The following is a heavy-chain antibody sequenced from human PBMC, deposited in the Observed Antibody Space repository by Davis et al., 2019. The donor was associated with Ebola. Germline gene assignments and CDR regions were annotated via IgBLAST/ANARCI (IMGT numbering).Heavy chain of an antibody. V-gene: IGHV3-30-3*02. Sequence: GESLKISCAASGFTFSSYAMHWVRQAPGKGLEWVAVISYDGSNKYYADSVKGRFTISRDNSKNTLYLQMNSLRAEDTAVYYCAKSNGAYYYYGMDVWGQGTTVTVSS. D-gene: IGHD3-10*01. CDR2: ISYDGSNK. CDR3: AKSNGAYYYYGMDV. J-gene: IGHJ6*02. CDR1: GFTFSSYA.